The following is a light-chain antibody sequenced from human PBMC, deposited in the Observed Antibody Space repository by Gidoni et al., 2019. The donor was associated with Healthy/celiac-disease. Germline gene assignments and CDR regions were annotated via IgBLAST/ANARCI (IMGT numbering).Light chain of an antibody. CDR3: QSADSSGTSYV. Sequence: SHELTQPPPVSVSPGQTARITCSGDALPKQYAYWYQQNAGPAPGLVIYNASERPPGIPERCSGSSSGTTVTLTISGVQAEDGADYYCQSADSSGTSYVVGTGTKVTVL. CDR1: ALPKQY. CDR2: NAS. J-gene: IGLJ1*01. V-gene: IGLV3-25*02.